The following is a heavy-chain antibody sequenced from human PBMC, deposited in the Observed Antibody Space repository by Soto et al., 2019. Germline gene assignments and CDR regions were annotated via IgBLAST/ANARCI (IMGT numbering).Heavy chain of an antibody. Sequence: SGGSLRLSCEAAGFTFSVYTMTWVRHAPGKGLEWIADINDSGRTVRYSDSVKGRFTISRDNAKSSLYLQMTSLRDEDTAVYYCARDGYSTSSDWPWFDPWGQGTQVTVSS. D-gene: IGHD6-6*01. J-gene: IGHJ5*02. CDR3: ARDGYSTSSDWPWFDP. CDR2: INDSGRTV. CDR1: GFTFSVYT. V-gene: IGHV3-48*02.